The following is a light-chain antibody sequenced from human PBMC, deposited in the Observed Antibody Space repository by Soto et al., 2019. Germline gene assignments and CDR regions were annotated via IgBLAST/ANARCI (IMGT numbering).Light chain of an antibody. Sequence: EIVLTQSPGSLSLSPGGRATLSCRASQSVSSSYLAWYQQQPGQAPRLLIYGASSRATGIPDRFSGSGSGTDFTLTISRLESEDFAVYYCQQYGSSSWTFGQGTKVDI. J-gene: IGKJ1*01. CDR2: GAS. CDR3: QQYGSSSWT. V-gene: IGKV3-20*01. CDR1: QSVSSSY.